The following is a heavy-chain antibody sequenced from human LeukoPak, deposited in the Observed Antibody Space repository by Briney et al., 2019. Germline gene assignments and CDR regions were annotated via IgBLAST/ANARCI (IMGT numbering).Heavy chain of an antibody. CDR1: GFTFSSYS. D-gene: IGHD3-10*02. Sequence: GGSLRLSCAASGFTFSSYSMNWVRQAPGKGLEWVSYISSSGGTIYYADSVKGRFTISRDNAKNSLYLQMNSLRAEDTAVCYCAKLGITMIGGVWGKGTTVTISS. CDR2: ISSSGGTI. CDR3: AKLGITMIGGV. V-gene: IGHV3-48*04. J-gene: IGHJ6*04.